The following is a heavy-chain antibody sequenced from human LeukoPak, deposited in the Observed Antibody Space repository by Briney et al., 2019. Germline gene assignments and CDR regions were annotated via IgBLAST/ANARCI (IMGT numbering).Heavy chain of an antibody. D-gene: IGHD1-1*01. CDR3: AKDRTGATGRDWVDP. V-gene: IGHV3-23*01. J-gene: IGHJ5*02. Sequence: PGGSLRLSCAASGFTFNSYGMSWVRQAPGKGLEWVSAISGSGDSTYYADSVKGRFTISRDNSKSTLYLQMNSLRAEDTAVYYCAKDRTGATGRDWVDPWGQGTLVTVSS. CDR1: GFTFNSYG. CDR2: ISGSGDST.